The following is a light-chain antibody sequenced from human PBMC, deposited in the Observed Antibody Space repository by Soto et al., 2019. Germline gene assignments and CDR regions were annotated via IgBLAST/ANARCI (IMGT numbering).Light chain of an antibody. Sequence: EIVLTQSPGTLSLSPGERATLSCGASQSVSSNLAWYQQKPGQAPRLLIYGVSTRATGIPARFSGSGSGTEFTLTISSLQSEDFAVYYCQQYNNWPRTFGQGTKVDIK. CDR2: GVS. CDR1: QSVSSN. CDR3: QQYNNWPRT. V-gene: IGKV3-15*01. J-gene: IGKJ1*01.